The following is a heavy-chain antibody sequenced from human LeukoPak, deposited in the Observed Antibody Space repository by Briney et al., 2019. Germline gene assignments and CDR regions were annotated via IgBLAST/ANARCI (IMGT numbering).Heavy chain of an antibody. V-gene: IGHV3-48*03. J-gene: IGHJ4*02. CDR2: ISTSGSTL. Sequence: TGGSLRLSCEASGFTFSAYAMTWVRQAPGKGLEWVSWISTSGSTLNYADSVKGRFTVSRDNARNSLYLQMNSLRAEDTAVYYCARDGPGYSFDYWGQGTLVTVSS. CDR1: GFTFSAYA. D-gene: IGHD5-18*01. CDR3: ARDGPGYSFDY.